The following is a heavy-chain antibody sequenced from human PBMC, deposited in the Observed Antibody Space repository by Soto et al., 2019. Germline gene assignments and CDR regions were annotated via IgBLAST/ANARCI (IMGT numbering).Heavy chain of an antibody. CDR1: GGSISSGGYY. Sequence: QVQLQESGPGLVKPSQTLSLTCTVSGGSISSGGYYWSWIRQHPGKGLEWIGYIYYSGSTYYNPSLTSRVTISVDTSKNQFSLKLSSVTAADTAVYYCARVRYCSSTSCYEVDYWGQGTLVTVSS. J-gene: IGHJ4*02. D-gene: IGHD2-2*01. CDR2: IYYSGST. V-gene: IGHV4-31*03. CDR3: ARVRYCSSTSCYEVDY.